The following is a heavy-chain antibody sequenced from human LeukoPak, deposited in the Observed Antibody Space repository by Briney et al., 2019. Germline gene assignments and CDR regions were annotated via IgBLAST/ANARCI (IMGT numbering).Heavy chain of an antibody. Sequence: GGSLRLSCAASGFTFSSYEMNWVRQAPGKGLEWVSVIYSGGSTYYADSVKGRFTISRDNSKNTLYLQMNSLRAEDTAVYYCARAGSWYSAWYWGQGTLVTVSS. CDR2: IYSGGST. J-gene: IGHJ4*02. V-gene: IGHV3-66*01. CDR1: GFTFSSYE. D-gene: IGHD6-13*01. CDR3: ARAGSWYSAWY.